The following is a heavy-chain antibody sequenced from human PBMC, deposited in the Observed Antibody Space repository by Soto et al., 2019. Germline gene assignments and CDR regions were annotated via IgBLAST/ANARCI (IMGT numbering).Heavy chain of an antibody. D-gene: IGHD4-17*01. CDR2: MNSNSGNT. V-gene: IGHV1-8*01. J-gene: IGHJ6*02. CDR3: ARCTVTTLVGYYYYGMDV. Sequence: ASVKVSCKASGYTFTSYDINWVRQATGQGLEWMGWMNSNSGNTGYAQKFQGRVTMTRNTSISTAYMELSSLRSEDTAVYYCARCTVTTLVGYYYYGMDVWGQGTTVTVSS. CDR1: GYTFTSYD.